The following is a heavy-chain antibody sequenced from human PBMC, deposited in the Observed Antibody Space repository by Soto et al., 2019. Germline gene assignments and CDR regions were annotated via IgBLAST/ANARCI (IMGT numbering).Heavy chain of an antibody. J-gene: IGHJ3*02. V-gene: IGHV5-51*01. CDR3: ARRHHYGTNSREEDFDI. Sequence: PGESLKISCEASGYSFSTYWIVWVRQMPGKGLEWMGIIYPDDSDTTYNPSFQGQVTLSVDKTIRAAYLYWSSLKASDTAMYYCARRHHYGTNSREEDFDIWGQGTMVTVSS. CDR2: IYPDDSDT. D-gene: IGHD4-17*01. CDR1: GYSFSTYW.